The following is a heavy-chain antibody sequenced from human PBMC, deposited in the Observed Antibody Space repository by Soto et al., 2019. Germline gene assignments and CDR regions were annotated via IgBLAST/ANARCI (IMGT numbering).Heavy chain of an antibody. Sequence: QVQLQESGPGLVKPSQTLSLTCTVSGGSISSGGYFWSWIRQHPGKGLEWIGFIYYSGSTYYTPSLKSRVTISVDTSKNQFSLKLSSVTAADTAVYYCAREGSAPYYYYGMDVWGQGTTVTVSS. CDR2: IYYSGST. V-gene: IGHV4-31*03. J-gene: IGHJ6*02. D-gene: IGHD6-6*01. CDR1: GGSISSGGYF. CDR3: AREGSAPYYYYGMDV.